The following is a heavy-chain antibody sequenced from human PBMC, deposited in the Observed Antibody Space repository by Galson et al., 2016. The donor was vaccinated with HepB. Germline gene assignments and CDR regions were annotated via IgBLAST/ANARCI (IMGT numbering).Heavy chain of an antibody. CDR3: ASGTTVTTSNSFWYFDL. J-gene: IGHJ2*01. CDR2: IYSGGST. CDR1: GFSVSSNY. Sequence: SLRLSCAASGFSVSSNYIIWVRQAPGKGLEWVSAIYSGGSTYYADAVKGHFTVSRDNPKNTVYLQMNSLRAEDTAVYYCASGTTVTTSNSFWYFDLWGRGTLVTVSS. V-gene: IGHV3-53*01. D-gene: IGHD4-17*01.